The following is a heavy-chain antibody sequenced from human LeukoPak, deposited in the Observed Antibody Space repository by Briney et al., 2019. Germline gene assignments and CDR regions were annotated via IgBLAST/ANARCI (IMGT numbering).Heavy chain of an antibody. Sequence: ASVKVSRKASGYTLNNYAKYLVRQAPGQRLEWMGWINAGICNTKYSQKFQARVTITSDTSASPDHMQLSGLRSEDTTVDYCSIDLPENDSSGYYRRGVVYCFDYWGEGRVVAVCS. D-gene: IGHD3-22*01. CDR2: INAGICNT. CDR1: GYTLNNYA. CDR3: SIDLPENDSSGYYRRGVVYCFDY. J-gene: IGHJ4*02. V-gene: IGHV1-3*01.